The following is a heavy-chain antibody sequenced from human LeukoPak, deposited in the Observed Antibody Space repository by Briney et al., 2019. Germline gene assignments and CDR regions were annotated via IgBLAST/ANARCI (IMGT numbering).Heavy chain of an antibody. CDR2: ISGSGTI. V-gene: IGHV4-4*07. CDR1: GGSFSGHY. CDR3: ARDSGTTGEVKFDP. J-gene: IGHJ5*02. D-gene: IGHD3-10*01. Sequence: PSEILSLTCAVYGGSFSGHYWSWIRQPAGKGLEWIGRISGSGTITYNPALQSRLSISIDTSKNQFSLKLMSVTAADTAVYYCARDSGTTGEVKFDPWGQGTLVTVSS.